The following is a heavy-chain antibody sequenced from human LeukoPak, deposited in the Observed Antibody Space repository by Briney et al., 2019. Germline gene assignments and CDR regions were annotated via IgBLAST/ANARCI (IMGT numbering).Heavy chain of an antibody. CDR3: AKDLTAASGEVFQFDY. D-gene: IGHD6-13*01. Sequence: GGSLRLSCAASGFTFSSYWMSWVRQAPGKGLEWVSAIAGGIGTTFYADSVKGRLTISRDNSKNTLYLQLRSLRAEDTAVYYCAKDLTAASGEVFQFDYWGQGTRVTVS. CDR1: GFTFSSYW. V-gene: IGHV3-23*01. CDR2: IAGGIGTT. J-gene: IGHJ4*02.